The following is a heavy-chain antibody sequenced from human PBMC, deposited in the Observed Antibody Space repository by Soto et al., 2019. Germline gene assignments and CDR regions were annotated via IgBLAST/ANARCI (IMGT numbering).Heavy chain of an antibody. J-gene: IGHJ4*02. V-gene: IGHV4-59*01. CDR2: IYYSGST. D-gene: IGHD6-13*01. CDR3: ARDRVGAAGPYYFDY. CDR1: GCCISSYY. Sequence: SDALSRTCTVHGCCISSYYWTWIRQPPGKGLEWIGYIYYSGSTNYNPSLKSRVTISVDTSKNQFSLKLSSVTAADTAVYYCARDRVGAAGPYYFDYRGQGTRVT.